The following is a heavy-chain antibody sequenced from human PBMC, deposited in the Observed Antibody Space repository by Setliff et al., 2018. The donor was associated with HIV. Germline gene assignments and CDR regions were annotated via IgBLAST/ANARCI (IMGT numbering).Heavy chain of an antibody. CDR1: GDSISSSSYY. CDR3: ARHGGITGTTDAFDI. CDR2: IYHSGST. V-gene: IGHV4-39*01. J-gene: IGHJ3*02. D-gene: IGHD1-7*01. Sequence: SETLSLTCTVSGDSISSSSYYWGWIRQPPGKGLEWIGSIYHSGSTYYNPSLKSRVTISVDTSKNQFSLKLGSVTAADTAVYYCARHGGITGTTDAFDIWGQGTMVTVSS.